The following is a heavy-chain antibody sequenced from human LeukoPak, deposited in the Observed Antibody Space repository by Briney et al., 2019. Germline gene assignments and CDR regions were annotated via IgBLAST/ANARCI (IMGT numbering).Heavy chain of an antibody. V-gene: IGHV3-74*01. CDR3: AREGVDTAMVTPFDY. J-gene: IGHJ4*02. D-gene: IGHD5-18*01. CDR2: INSDGSST. CDR1: GFTFSSYW. Sequence: GGSLRLSCAASGFTFSSYWMHWVRKAPGKGLVWVSRINSDGSSTSYADSVKGRFTISRDNAKNTLYLQMNSLRAEDTAVYYCAREGVDTAMVTPFDYWGQGTLVTVSS.